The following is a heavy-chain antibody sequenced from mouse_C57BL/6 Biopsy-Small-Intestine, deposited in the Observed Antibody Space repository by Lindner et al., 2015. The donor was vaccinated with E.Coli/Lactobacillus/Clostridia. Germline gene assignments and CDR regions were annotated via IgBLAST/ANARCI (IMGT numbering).Heavy chain of an antibody. J-gene: IGHJ3*01. CDR3: AAYLAWFAY. Sequence: VQLQESGAELAKPGASVKMSCKASGYTFTSYWMHWVKQRPGQGLEWIGYINPISSYAEYNQNFKDKATLTADTSSSTAYMQLSSLTSEDSAVYYCAAYLAWFAYWGQGTLVTVSA. CDR1: GYTFTSYW. D-gene: IGHD5-1*01. CDR2: INPISSYA. V-gene: IGHV1-7*01.